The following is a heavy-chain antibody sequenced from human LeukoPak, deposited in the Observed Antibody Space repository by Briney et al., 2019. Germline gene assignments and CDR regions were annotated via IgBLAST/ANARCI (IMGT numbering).Heavy chain of an antibody. V-gene: IGHV5-51*01. CDR1: GYSLTRYW. CDR3: ARHPQTYTSGWYLWDY. CDR2: IYPVDSDT. D-gene: IGHD6-19*01. J-gene: IGHJ4*02. Sequence: GESLQISCQGSGYSLTRYWIGWVRQVPGKGLEWMGIIYPVDSDTRYSPSFQGQVTISADKSTNTAYLQWSSLKASDTAMYYCARHPQTYTSGWYLWDYRGQGTLVTVSS.